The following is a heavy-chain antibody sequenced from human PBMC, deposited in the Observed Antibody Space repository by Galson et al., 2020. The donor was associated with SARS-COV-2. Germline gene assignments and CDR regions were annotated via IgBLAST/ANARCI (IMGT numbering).Heavy chain of an antibody. CDR3: ARKRDGYNDY. V-gene: IGHV3-64*01. D-gene: IGHD5-12*01. J-gene: IGHJ4*02. CDR2: INTNGGGT. CDR1: GFTFSAYE. Sequence: GGSLRLSCAASGFTFSAYEMRWVRQAPGKGLEYVAGINTNGGGTFYGNSVKGRFTISRDNSQNTLYLQMGSLSPEDMGVYYCARKRDGYNDYWGQGTLVTVSS.